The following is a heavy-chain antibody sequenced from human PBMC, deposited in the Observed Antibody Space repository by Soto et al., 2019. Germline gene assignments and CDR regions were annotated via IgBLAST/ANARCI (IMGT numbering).Heavy chain of an antibody. V-gene: IGHV4-39*01. CDR3: VSQRTSVLTQAYFDY. CDR1: GGSVSNSNYY. Sequence: SETLSLTCTVSGGSVSNSNYYWGWIRQSTGKGLEWIGSVYSRGRSYSKSSVKSRVTISVDTSKNQFSLNLNSVTASDTAVYFCVSQRTSVLTQAYFDYWGPGALVTVSS. CDR2: VYSRGRS. D-gene: IGHD2-8*01. J-gene: IGHJ4*02.